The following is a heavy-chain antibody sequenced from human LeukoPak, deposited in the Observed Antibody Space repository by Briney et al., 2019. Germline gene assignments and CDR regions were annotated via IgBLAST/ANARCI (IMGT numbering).Heavy chain of an antibody. CDR3: ARGAYGSGSSYNFYGMDV. D-gene: IGHD3-10*01. CDR2: IYPDDPDT. V-gene: IGHV5-51*01. J-gene: IGHJ6*02. CDR1: GYRFPTSW. Sequence: GESLKISCKGSGYRFPTSWIAWVRQMPGKGFEWMGVIYPDDPDTIYNPSFEGQVTFSVDKSISTAYLQWSSLKASDTAMYYCARGAYGSGSSYNFYGMDVWGQGTPVAVSS.